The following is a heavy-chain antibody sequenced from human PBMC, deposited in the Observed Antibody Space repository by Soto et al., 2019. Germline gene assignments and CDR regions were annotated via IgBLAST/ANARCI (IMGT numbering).Heavy chain of an antibody. V-gene: IGHV1-18*01. CDR3: VLGYCSSSSCSRDFDF. J-gene: IGHJ4*02. D-gene: IGHD2-2*01. CDR2: ISAFNGNS. Sequence: QVHVVQSGAEVKNPGASVKVSCKLSGYSFTSYGISWVRQAPGQGLAWMAWISAFNGNSDYAQNFQGRVTVSTDTSTTTAYMELRSLTSDDTAVYYCVLGYCSSSSCSRDFDFWGQGTLVTVSS. CDR1: GYSFTSYG.